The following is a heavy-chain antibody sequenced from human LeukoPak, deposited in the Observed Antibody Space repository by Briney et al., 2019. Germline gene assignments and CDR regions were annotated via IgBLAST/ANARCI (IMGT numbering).Heavy chain of an antibody. CDR3: ASDSYSIIGYF. CDR2: ISPRGT. D-gene: IGHD5-12*01. Sequence: KPSETLSLSCVMYGGSFTGYYWSWIRQSPGKGLEWIGEISPRGTKYNPSLKSRVTISLDTTKNQFSLILSSVTAAEAAVYFCASDSYSIIGYFWSQGTLVTVSS. J-gene: IGHJ4*02. V-gene: IGHV4-34*01. CDR1: GGSFTGYY.